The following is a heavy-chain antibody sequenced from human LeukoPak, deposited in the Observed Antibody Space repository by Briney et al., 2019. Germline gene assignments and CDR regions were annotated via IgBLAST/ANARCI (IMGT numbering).Heavy chain of an antibody. CDR3: ARDRWHYGSGSGFFDY. D-gene: IGHD3-3*02. Sequence: QPVGSLRLSCAASGFSFSDYSMNRVRQAPGKGLEWVSYIRSSTSNIFYAESAKGRFTVSRDNAKNSLYLHMSSLRAEDTAVYYCARDRWHYGSGSGFFDYWGQGTLVTVSS. CDR1: GFSFSDYS. V-gene: IGHV3-48*01. J-gene: IGHJ4*02. CDR2: IRSSTSNI.